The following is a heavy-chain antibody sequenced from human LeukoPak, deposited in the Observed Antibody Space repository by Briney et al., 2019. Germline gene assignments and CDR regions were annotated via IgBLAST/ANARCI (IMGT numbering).Heavy chain of an antibody. CDR2: IYYSGST. Sequence: SQTLSLTCTVSGGSISSGDYYWSWIRQPPGKGLEWIGYIYYSGSTYYNPSLKSRVTISVDTSKNQFSLKLSSVTAADTAVYYCARAYCSSTSCYGGDYYYYMDVWGKGTTVTVSS. CDR3: ARAYCSSTSCYGGDYYYYMDV. V-gene: IGHV4-30-4*08. CDR1: GGSISSGDYY. J-gene: IGHJ6*03. D-gene: IGHD2-2*01.